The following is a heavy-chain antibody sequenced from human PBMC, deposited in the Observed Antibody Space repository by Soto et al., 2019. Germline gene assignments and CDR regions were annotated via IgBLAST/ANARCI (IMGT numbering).Heavy chain of an antibody. Sequence: SETLSRTCGVSGGSLSTPVWWTWVRLTPGKGLEWIGEVFHSGSVNYNPSLQSWVTISVDKSTNHFSLRLTSVTAADTAVYYCARKAWTRLDYWGQGALVTVSS. J-gene: IGHJ4*02. V-gene: IGHV4-4*02. D-gene: IGHD1-1*01. CDR2: VFHSGSV. CDR3: ARKAWTRLDY. CDR1: GGSLSTPVW.